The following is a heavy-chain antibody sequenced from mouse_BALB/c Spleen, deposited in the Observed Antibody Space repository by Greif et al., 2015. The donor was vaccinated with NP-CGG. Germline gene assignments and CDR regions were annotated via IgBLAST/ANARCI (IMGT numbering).Heavy chain of an antibody. CDR2: IDPANGNT. J-gene: IGHJ2*01. V-gene: IGHV14-3*02. D-gene: IGHD1-2*01. CDR1: GFNIKDTY. Sequence: EVMLVESGAELVKPGASVKLSCTASGFNIKDTYMHWVKQRPEQGLEWIGRIDPANGNTKYDPKFQGKATITADTSSNTAYLQLSSLTSEDTAVYYCARSRTTAGFDYWGQGTTLTVSS. CDR3: ARSRTTAGFDY.